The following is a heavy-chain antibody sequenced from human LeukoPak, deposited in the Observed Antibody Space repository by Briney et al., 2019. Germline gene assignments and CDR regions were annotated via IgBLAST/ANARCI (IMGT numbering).Heavy chain of an antibody. Sequence: SVKVSCKASGGTFSSYSISWVRQAPGQGLEWMGGIIPIFRTPNYAQKFQDRVTMTRDMSTSTVYMELSSLRSEDTAVYYCASRGGEPAAMPNDAFDMWGQGTMVTVSS. CDR2: IIPIFRTP. V-gene: IGHV1-69*05. J-gene: IGHJ3*02. D-gene: IGHD2-2*01. CDR3: ASRGGEPAAMPNDAFDM. CDR1: GGTFSSYS.